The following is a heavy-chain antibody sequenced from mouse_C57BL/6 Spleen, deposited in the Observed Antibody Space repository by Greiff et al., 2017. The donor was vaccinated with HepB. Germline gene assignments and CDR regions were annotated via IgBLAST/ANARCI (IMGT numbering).Heavy chain of an antibody. J-gene: IGHJ3*01. Sequence: EVMLVESGGGLVKPGGSLKLSCAASGFTFSDYGMHWVRQAPEKGLEWVAYISSGSSTIYYADTVKGRFTISRDNAKNTLFLQMTSLRSEDTAMYYCARVGGNPFAYWGQGTLVTVSA. D-gene: IGHD2-1*01. CDR3: ARVGGNPFAY. V-gene: IGHV5-17*01. CDR1: GFTFSDYG. CDR2: ISSGSSTI.